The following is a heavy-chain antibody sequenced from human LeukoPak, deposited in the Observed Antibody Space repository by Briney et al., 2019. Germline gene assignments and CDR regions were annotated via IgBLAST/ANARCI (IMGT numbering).Heavy chain of an antibody. V-gene: IGHV3-23*01. D-gene: IGHD1-14*01. CDR2: INDSGGST. CDR1: GFTFSSYA. Sequence: GGSLRLSCAASGFTFSSYAMTWVRQAPGKGLEWVSTINDSGGSTFYADSVKGRFTISRDNSKNTPYVQMNSLRAEDTAVYYCAKATGPSYFDHWGQGTLVTVSS. CDR3: AKATGPSYFDH. J-gene: IGHJ4*02.